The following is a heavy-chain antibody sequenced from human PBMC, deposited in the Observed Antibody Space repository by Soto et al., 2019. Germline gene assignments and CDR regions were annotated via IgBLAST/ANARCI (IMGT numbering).Heavy chain of an antibody. V-gene: IGHV1-69*13. CDR1: GGTFSSYA. Sequence: SVKVSCKASGGTFSSYAISWVRQAPGQGLEWMGGIIPIFGTANYAQKFQGRVTITADESTSTAYMELSSLRSEDTAVYYCARAREMATTIFDYWGQGTLVTVSS. CDR3: ARAREMATTIFDY. D-gene: IGHD5-12*01. CDR2: IIPIFGTA. J-gene: IGHJ4*02.